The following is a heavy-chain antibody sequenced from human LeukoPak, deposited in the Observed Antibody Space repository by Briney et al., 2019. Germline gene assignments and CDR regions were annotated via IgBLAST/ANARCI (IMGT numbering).Heavy chain of an antibody. J-gene: IGHJ3*02. V-gene: IGHV4-4*07. D-gene: IGHD1-26*01. CDR1: GGSISSYY. Sequence: SETLSLTSTVSGGSISSYYWSWSREPAGQGLEWIGRIDTSGSTNYDPSLKSRVSMSLDTSKNQFSLKLSSVTAADTAVYYCARPYSGSSGDAFDIWGQGTMVTVSS. CDR2: IDTSGST. CDR3: ARPYSGSSGDAFDI.